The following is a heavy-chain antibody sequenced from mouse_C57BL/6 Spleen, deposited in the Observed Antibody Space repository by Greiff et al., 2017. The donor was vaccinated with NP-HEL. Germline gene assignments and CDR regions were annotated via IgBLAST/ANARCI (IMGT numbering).Heavy chain of an antibody. V-gene: IGHV1-59*01. CDR2: IDPSDSYT. D-gene: IGHD1-1*01. J-gene: IGHJ2*01. CDR3: ARPYYDGSSSSYYVDY. CDR1: GYTFTSYW. Sequence: QVQLQQPGAELVRPGTSVKLSCTASGYTFTSYWMHWVKQRPGQGLEWIGVIDPSDSYTNYNQKFKGQATLTVDTSSSTAYMQLSSLTSEDSAVYYCARPYYDGSSSSYYVDYWGQGTTLTVSS.